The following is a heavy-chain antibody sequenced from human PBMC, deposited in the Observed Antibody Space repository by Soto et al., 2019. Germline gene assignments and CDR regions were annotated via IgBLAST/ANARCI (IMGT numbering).Heavy chain of an antibody. J-gene: IGHJ4*02. CDR1: GGSFSGYY. V-gene: IGHV4-34*01. Sequence: SETLSLTCAVYGGSFSGYYWSWIRQPPGKGLEWIGEINHSGSTNYSPSLRSRVSISADTSKNEFSLRLSSVTAADTAVYFCARSVAVPGAHIDYWGQGTQVTVSS. CDR3: ARSVAVPGAHIDY. CDR2: INHSGST. D-gene: IGHD6-19*01.